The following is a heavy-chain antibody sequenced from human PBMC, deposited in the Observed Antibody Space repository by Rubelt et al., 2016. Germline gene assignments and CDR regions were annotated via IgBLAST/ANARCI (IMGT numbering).Heavy chain of an antibody. CDR3: ARVVVPAASYGMDV. Sequence: QVQLQQWGAGLLKPSETLSLTCAVYGGSFSGYYWSWIRQPPGKGLEWIGEINHSGSTNYNPSLKCIVPQSVDTATNEFSLTLSSVTAADTAVYSCARVVVPAASYGMDVWGQGTTVTVSS. J-gene: IGHJ6*02. CDR1: GGSFSGYY. V-gene: IGHV4-34*01. D-gene: IGHD2-2*01. CDR2: INHSGST.